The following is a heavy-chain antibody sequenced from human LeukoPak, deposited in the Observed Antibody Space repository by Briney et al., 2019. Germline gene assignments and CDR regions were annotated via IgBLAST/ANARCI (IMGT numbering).Heavy chain of an antibody. V-gene: IGHV4-59*11. D-gene: IGHD6-13*01. CDR3: ASRPAGTTWYGVFDY. CDR1: GGSINSHY. J-gene: IGHJ4*02. Sequence: SETLSLTCSVSGGSINSHYWSWIRQPPGKRLEWIGYIFNSGSTNYNPPLRSRVTMSVDTSRDQFFLRLSSVTAADTAIYHCASRPAGTTWYGVFDYWSQGTLVTVSS. CDR2: IFNSGST.